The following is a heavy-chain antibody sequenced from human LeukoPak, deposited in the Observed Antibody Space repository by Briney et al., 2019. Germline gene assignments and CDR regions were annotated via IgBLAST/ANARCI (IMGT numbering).Heavy chain of an antibody. D-gene: IGHD1-7*01. Sequence: GGSLRLSCAASGFNFSNYAMAWVRQAPGKGLDWVSVISGSGGSYSTDSVKGRFTISRDNSKNTVFLQMNSLRAEDTALYYCAKSARITGTFYFDYWGQGTRVTVSS. CDR1: GFNFSNYA. J-gene: IGHJ4*02. CDR3: AKSARITGTFYFDY. V-gene: IGHV3-23*01. CDR2: ISGSGGS.